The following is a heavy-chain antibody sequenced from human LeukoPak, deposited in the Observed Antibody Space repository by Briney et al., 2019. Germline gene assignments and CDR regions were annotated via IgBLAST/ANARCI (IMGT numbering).Heavy chain of an antibody. V-gene: IGHV3-23*01. J-gene: IGHJ6*03. CDR1: GFTFRSFA. CDR2: IIGSGRTT. CDR3: AKKEGDTYFSWYMDV. Sequence: GGSLRLSCAASGFTFRSFAMSWVRQAPGKGLEWVSGIIGSGRTTFYADSVKGRFTISRDNSKNTLYLQMNSLRAEDTAIYYCAKKEGDTYFSWYMDVWGKGTTVTVSS. D-gene: IGHD2-21*01.